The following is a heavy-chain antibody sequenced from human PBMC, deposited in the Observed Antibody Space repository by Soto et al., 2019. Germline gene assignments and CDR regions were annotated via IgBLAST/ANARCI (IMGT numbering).Heavy chain of an antibody. Sequence: SDTLSLTCTVSGGSISTSSYYWGWIRQPPGKGLEWIGSIYYSGSTYYNPSLKSRVTISVDTSKNQFSLKLSSVTAADTAVYYRARHHLSWGDYGLYYFEYWGQGTLVTVS. CDR3: ARHHLSWGDYGLYYFEY. V-gene: IGHV4-39*01. CDR1: GGSISTSSYY. D-gene: IGHD4-17*01. CDR2: IYYSGST. J-gene: IGHJ4*02.